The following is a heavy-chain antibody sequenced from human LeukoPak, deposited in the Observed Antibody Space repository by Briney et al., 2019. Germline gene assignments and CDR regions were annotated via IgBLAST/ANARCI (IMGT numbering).Heavy chain of an antibody. V-gene: IGHV4-34*01. Sequence: SETLSLTCAVSGGSFSSYSWNWIRQLPGAGLEWIAEINFTGNTETGTTSYSPSLKSRVTISADTSTNQLSLHLRSATVADTGVYFCARGFSGFWEFDFWGQGTLVTVSS. D-gene: IGHD3-3*01. J-gene: IGHJ4*02. CDR3: ARGFSGFWEFDF. CDR1: GGSFSSYS. CDR2: INFTGNTETGTT.